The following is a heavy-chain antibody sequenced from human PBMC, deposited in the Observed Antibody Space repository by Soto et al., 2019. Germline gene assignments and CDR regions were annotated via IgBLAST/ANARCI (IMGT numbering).Heavy chain of an antibody. CDR2: IIPIFGTA. Sequence: ASVKVSCKASGGTFSSYAISWVRQAPGQGLEWMGGIIPIFGTANYAQKFQGRVTITADESTSTAYMELSSLRSEDTAVYYCARDRDGDYYFDYWGQGTLVTVSS. J-gene: IGHJ4*02. CDR3: ARDRDGDYYFDY. V-gene: IGHV1-69*13. CDR1: GGTFSSYA. D-gene: IGHD4-17*01.